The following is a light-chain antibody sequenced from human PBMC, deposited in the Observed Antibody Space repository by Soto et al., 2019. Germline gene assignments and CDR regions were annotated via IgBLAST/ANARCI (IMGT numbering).Light chain of an antibody. J-gene: IGKJ1*01. CDR1: QSISSY. CDR2: AAS. CDR3: QQRSNWPWT. V-gene: IGKV1-39*01. Sequence: DIQMTQSPSSLSASVGARVTITCRASQSISSYLNWYQQKPGKAPKLLIYAASSLQSGVPARFSGSGSGTDFTLTISSLEPEDFAVYYCQQRSNWPWTFGQGTKVDIK.